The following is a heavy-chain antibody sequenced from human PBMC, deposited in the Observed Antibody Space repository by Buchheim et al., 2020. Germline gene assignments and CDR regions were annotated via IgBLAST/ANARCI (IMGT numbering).Heavy chain of an antibody. V-gene: IGHV3-7*01. CDR3: AREALVYESSGYYVDY. D-gene: IGHD3-22*01. Sequence: EVQLVESGGGLVQPGGSLRLSCVASGFSFSTYCMSWVRQAPGKGLEWVANIWQDGSEKYYVDSVKGRFTISRDNAKNSLYLQMNSLRAEDTAVYYCAREALVYESSGYYVDYWGQGTL. J-gene: IGHJ4*02. CDR1: GFSFSTYC. CDR2: IWQDGSEK.